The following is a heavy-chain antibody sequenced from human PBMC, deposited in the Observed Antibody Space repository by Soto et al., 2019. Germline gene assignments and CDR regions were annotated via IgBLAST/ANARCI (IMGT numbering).Heavy chain of an antibody. V-gene: IGHV3-30-3*01. Sequence: QVQLVESGGGVLQPEKSLRLSCAGSGFTFSTYVMHWVRQAPGKGLEWVAVISTDGSEKYYAGSVKGRFIISRDNSKSTQYLQMNSLRDDDTAVYYCARSRPRVNNFYGMDVWGQGATVTVSS. CDR2: ISTDGSEK. CDR3: ARSRPRVNNFYGMDV. J-gene: IGHJ6*02. CDR1: GFTFSTYV.